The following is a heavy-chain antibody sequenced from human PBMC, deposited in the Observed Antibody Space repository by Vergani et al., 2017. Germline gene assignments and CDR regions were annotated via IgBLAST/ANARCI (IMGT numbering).Heavy chain of an antibody. V-gene: IGHV4-59*01. J-gene: IGHJ4*02. Sequence: QVQLQESGPGLVKPSETLSLTCTVSGGSISSYYWSWIRQPPGKGLEWIGYIYYSGSTNYNPSLKSRVTISVDTSKNQFSLKLSSVTAADTAVYYCARGGMRYCSSTSCPSFDYWGQGTRVTVSS. CDR2: IYYSGST. CDR1: GGSISSYY. D-gene: IGHD2-2*01. CDR3: ARGGMRYCSSTSCPSFDY.